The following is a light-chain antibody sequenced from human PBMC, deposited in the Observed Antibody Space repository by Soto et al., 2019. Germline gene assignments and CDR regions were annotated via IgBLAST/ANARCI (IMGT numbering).Light chain of an antibody. V-gene: IGKV3-20*01. J-gene: IGKJ2*01. Sequence: EIVLTQSPGTLSLSPGERATLSCRASRSVTSGHLAWYQQKPGQAPRLLVFATSGRPGVIPDRFSGSGSGTDFTLTISRLEPEDFAVYYCQQYDTSPYNFGQGTKVDIK. CDR3: QQYDTSPYN. CDR1: RSVTSGH. CDR2: ATS.